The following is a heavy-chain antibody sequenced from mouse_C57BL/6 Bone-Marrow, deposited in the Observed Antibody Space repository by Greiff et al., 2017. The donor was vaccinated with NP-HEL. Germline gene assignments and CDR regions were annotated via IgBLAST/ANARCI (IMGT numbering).Heavy chain of an antibody. V-gene: IGHV2-2*01. CDR3: DRNLRGTTVVATKWYYAMDY. D-gene: IGHD1-1*01. CDR1: GFSLTSYG. CDR2: IWSGGST. J-gene: IGHJ4*01. Sequence: VQLQQSGPGLVQPSQSLSITCTVSGFSLTSYGVHWVRQSPGKGLEWLGVIWSGGSTDYNAAFISRLSISKDNSKSQVFFKMNSLQADDTAIYYCDRNLRGTTVVATKWYYAMDYWGQGTSVTVSA.